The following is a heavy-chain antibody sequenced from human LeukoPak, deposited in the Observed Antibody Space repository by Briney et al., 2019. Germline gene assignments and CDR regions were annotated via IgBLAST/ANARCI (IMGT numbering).Heavy chain of an antibody. CDR1: GFTFSNSW. CDR2: IKSDGSYI. D-gene: IGHD6-19*01. V-gene: IGHV3-74*03. J-gene: IGHJ4*02. CDR3: ATGDSGWYNY. Sequence: GGSLRLSCAATGFTFSNSWMHWVRQGPGKGPVWVSRIKSDGSYITYADSVKGRFIISRDNAENTLYLQMNSLRVDDTSVYYCATGDSGWYNYWGQGTLVTVSA.